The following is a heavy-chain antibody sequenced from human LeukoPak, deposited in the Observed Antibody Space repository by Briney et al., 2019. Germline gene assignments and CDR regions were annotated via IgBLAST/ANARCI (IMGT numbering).Heavy chain of an antibody. CDR1: GGSISSYY. D-gene: IGHD3-22*01. J-gene: IGHJ4*02. CDR3: ARDPDYYEADRYFDY. V-gene: IGHV4-59*01. CDR2: IYYSGST. Sequence: SETLPLTCTVSGGSISSYYWSWIRQPPGKGLEWIGYIYYSGSTNYNPSLKSRVTISVDTSKNQFSLKLSSVTAADTAVYYCARDPDYYEADRYFDYWGQGTLVTVSS.